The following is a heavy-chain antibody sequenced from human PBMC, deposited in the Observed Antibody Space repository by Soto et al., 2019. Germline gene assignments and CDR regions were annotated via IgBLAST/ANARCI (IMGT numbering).Heavy chain of an antibody. J-gene: IGHJ6*02. Sequence: PSETLSLTCTVSGGSISSGGYYWSWIRQHPGKGLEWIGYIYYSGSTYYNPSLKSRVTISVDTSKDQFSLKLSSVTAADTAVYYCARDFTDSSGPTPVMGVWGQGTTVTVSS. CDR3: ARDFTDSSGPTPVMGV. CDR1: GGSISSGGYY. D-gene: IGHD6-19*01. CDR2: IYYSGST. V-gene: IGHV4-31*03.